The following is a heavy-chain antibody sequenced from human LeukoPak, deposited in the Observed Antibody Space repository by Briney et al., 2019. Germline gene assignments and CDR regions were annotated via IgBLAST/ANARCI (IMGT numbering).Heavy chain of an antibody. Sequence: ASVKVSCKASGYTFTGYHMHWVRQAPGQGLEWMGGIIPILGTANYAQKFQGRVTITADESTSTAYMELSSLRSEDTAVYYCARDPSDYYDSSGYNDYWGQGTLVTVSS. CDR3: ARDPSDYYDSSGYNDY. V-gene: IGHV1-69*13. D-gene: IGHD3-22*01. CDR1: GYTFTGYH. J-gene: IGHJ4*02. CDR2: IIPILGTA.